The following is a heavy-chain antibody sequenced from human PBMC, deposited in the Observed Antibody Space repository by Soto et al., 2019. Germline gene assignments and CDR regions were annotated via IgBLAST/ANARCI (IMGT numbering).Heavy chain of an antibody. Sequence: SQTLSLTCTVSGGSISSYYWSWIRQPPGKGLEWIGYIYYSGSTNYNPSLKSRVTISVDTSKNQFSLKLSSVTAADTAVYCCARVSAEGSSLYGSGSYYYYYGMDVWGQGTTVT. J-gene: IGHJ6*02. CDR1: GGSISSYY. D-gene: IGHD3-10*01. CDR3: ARVSAEGSSLYGSGSYYYYYGMDV. V-gene: IGHV4-59*01. CDR2: IYYSGST.